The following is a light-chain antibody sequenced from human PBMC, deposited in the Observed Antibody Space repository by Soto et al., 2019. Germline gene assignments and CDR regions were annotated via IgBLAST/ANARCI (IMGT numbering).Light chain of an antibody. CDR2: DAS. Sequence: DIQLTQSPSSLSASVGDRVTITCQASQDISTFLNWYQQKPGKAPNLLIYDASELQTGVPSRFSGSGSGTDFTFTINSLQPEYSATYYCQQNYNLRWTFGPGTQVDIK. V-gene: IGKV1-33*01. CDR1: QDISTF. J-gene: IGKJ1*01. CDR3: QQNYNLRWT.